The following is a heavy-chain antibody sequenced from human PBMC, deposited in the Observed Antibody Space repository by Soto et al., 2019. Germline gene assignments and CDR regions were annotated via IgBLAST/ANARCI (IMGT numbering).Heavy chain of an antibody. D-gene: IGHD3-3*01. CDR1: GFTFSSDA. V-gene: IGHV3-23*01. Sequence: GGSLRLSCAASGFTFSSDAMSWVRQAPGKGLEWVSAISGSGGSTYYADSVKGRFTISRDNSKNTLYLQMNSLRAEDTAVYYCSDPRYYVFWSGYDLAAFDCWGKGTMLTVSS. CDR3: SDPRYYVFWSGYDLAAFDC. CDR2: ISGSGGST. J-gene: IGHJ3*01.